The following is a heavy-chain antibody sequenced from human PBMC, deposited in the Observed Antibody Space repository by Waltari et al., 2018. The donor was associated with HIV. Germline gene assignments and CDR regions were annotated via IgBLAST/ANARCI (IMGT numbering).Heavy chain of an antibody. CDR1: GYTFTSYY. CDR2: INPSGGST. CDR3: ARVATAMVTQFDD. Sequence: QVQLVQSGAEVKKPGASVKVSCKASGYTFTSYYMHWLRQAPGQGLEWMGIINPSGGSTSYAQKLQGRVTMTRDTSTSTVYMELSSLRSEDTAVYYCARVATAMVTQFDDWGQGTLVTVSS. D-gene: IGHD5-18*01. V-gene: IGHV1-46*01. J-gene: IGHJ4*02.